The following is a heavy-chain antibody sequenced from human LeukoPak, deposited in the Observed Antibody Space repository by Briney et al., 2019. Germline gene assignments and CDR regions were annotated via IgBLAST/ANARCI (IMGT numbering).Heavy chain of an antibody. CDR1: GGSISSGGYY. V-gene: IGHV4-31*03. D-gene: IGHD3-22*01. Sequence: SETLSLTCTVSGGSISSGGYYWSWIRQHPGKGLEWIGYIYYSGSTYYNPSLKSRVTISVDTSKNQFSLKLSSVTAADTAVYYCARDGHYYDSSGYYPGARGMDVWGQGTTVTVSS. CDR3: ARDGHYYDSSGYYPGARGMDV. CDR2: IYYSGST. J-gene: IGHJ6*02.